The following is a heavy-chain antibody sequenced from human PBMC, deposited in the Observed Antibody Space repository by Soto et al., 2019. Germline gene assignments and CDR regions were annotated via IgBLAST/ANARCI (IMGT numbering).Heavy chain of an antibody. J-gene: IGHJ4*02. D-gene: IGHD5-12*01. Sequence: SVKVSCKGSGDSFHRHALSWVRQAPGQGLEWMGGIIPMFGTANYAQKFQGRVTITADTSTSTAYMELSSLRFEDTAFYYCAVIGYDLDYWGQGTLVTVSS. CDR3: AVIGYDLDY. CDR2: IIPMFGTA. V-gene: IGHV1-69*06. CDR1: GDSFHRHA.